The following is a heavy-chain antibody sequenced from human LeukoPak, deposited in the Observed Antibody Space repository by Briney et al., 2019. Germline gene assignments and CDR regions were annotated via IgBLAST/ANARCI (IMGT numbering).Heavy chain of an antibody. J-gene: IGHJ4*02. CDR2: IWYDGSNK. CDR1: GFTFSSYS. Sequence: PGGSLRLSCAASGFTFSSYSMNWVRQAPGKGLEWVAVIWYDGSNKYYADSVKGRFTISRDNSKNTLYLQMNSLRAEDTAVYYCARGEGSYSAHFDYWGQGTLVTVSS. D-gene: IGHD1-26*01. V-gene: IGHV3-33*08. CDR3: ARGEGSYSAHFDY.